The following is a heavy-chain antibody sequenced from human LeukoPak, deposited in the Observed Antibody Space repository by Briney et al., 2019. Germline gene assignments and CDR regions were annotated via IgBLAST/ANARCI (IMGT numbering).Heavy chain of an antibody. CDR2: IYYSGST. V-gene: IGHV4-30-4*08. J-gene: IGHJ3*02. CDR3: ARHIPGGVVANAFDI. Sequence: SQTLSLTCTVSGGSISSGDYYWSWIRQPPGKGLEWIGYIYYSGSTYYNPSLKSRVTISVDTSKNQFSLKLSSVTAADTAVYYCARHIPGGVVANAFDIWGQGTMVTVSS. CDR1: GGSISSGDYY. D-gene: IGHD2-15*01.